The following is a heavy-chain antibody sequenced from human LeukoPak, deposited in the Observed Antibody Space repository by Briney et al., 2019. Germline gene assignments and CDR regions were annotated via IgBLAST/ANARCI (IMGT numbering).Heavy chain of an antibody. V-gene: IGHV4-59*01. CDR2: IYYSGST. CDR1: GGSLSSYY. J-gene: IGHJ6*03. D-gene: IGHD3-22*01. Sequence: SETLSLTCTVSGGSLSSYYWSWIQQPPGKGLEWIGYIYYSGSTNYNPSLKSRVTISVDTSKNQFSLKLSSVTAADTAVYYCARDGSYYDSNAHYYYYYMDVWGKGTTVTVSS. CDR3: ARDGSYYDSNAHYYYYYMDV.